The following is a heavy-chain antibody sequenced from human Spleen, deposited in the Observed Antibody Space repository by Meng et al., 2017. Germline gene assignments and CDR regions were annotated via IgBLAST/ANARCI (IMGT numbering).Heavy chain of an antibody. D-gene: IGHD3-10*01. CDR1: GNRSNNFY. J-gene: IGHJ4*02. V-gene: IGHV1-46*02. CDR2: ISPSGTST. Sequence: ASVKVSCKASGNRSNNFYFYWVRQAPGHGLEYMGMISPSGTSTNYAQKFQGRVAMTRDRSANTVYMELNSLGSDDTAVYFCARGGITMVRGPDSWGQGTLVTVSS. CDR3: ARGGITMVRGPDS.